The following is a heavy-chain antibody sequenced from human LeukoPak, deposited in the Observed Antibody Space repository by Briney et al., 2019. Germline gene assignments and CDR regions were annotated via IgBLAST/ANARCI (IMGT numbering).Heavy chain of an antibody. D-gene: IGHD3-10*01. J-gene: IGHJ4*02. Sequence: GGSLRLSCAASGFTFSSYAMHWVRQAPGKGLEYVSAISSNGGSTYYANSVKGRFTISRDNSKNTLYLQMNSLRAEDTAVYYCASYNYYGSGSLFDYWGQGTLVTVSS. V-gene: IGHV3-64*01. CDR2: ISSNGGST. CDR1: GFTFSSYA. CDR3: ASYNYYGSGSLFDY.